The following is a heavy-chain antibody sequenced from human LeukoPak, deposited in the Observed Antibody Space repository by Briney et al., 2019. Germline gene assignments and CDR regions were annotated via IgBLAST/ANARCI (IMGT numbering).Heavy chain of an antibody. CDR3: ARGHRGSYSGYSYSGIDV. J-gene: IGHJ6*02. V-gene: IGHV1-2*02. CDR1: VYTFTDHY. Sequence: ASVKVSCKASVYTFTDHYIHWVRQAPGQGLEWMGWVNPNSDGTNSAQKFQDRLTMTRDTSISTVHLDLSRLRSDDTAVYFCARGHRGSYSGYSYSGIDVWGQGTTVIVSS. CDR2: VNPNSDGT. D-gene: IGHD1-26*01.